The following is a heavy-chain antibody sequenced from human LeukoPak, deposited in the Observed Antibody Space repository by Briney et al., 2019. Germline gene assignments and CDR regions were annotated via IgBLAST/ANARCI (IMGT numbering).Heavy chain of an antibody. CDR2: LSGSGGST. V-gene: IGHV3-23*01. D-gene: IGHD6-25*01. CDR1: GFNFNSFS. Sequence: GGSLRLSCAASGFNFNSFSMSWVRQAPGKGLEWVSGLSGSGGSTYYADSVKGRFTISRDNSKNMLYLQMNSLRVEDTAVYYCAKYGSGWTLYFYYYLDVWGKGTTVTVS. J-gene: IGHJ6*03. CDR3: AKYGSGWTLYFYYYLDV.